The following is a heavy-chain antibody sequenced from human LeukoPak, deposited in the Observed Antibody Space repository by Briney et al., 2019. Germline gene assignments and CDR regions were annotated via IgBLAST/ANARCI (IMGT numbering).Heavy chain of an antibody. J-gene: IGHJ4*02. CDR1: GFTFSGYA. CDR2: ITRGGGT. D-gene: IGHD3-3*01. V-gene: IGHV3-23*01. Sequence: GGSLRLSCAASGFTFSGYAMTWVRQAPGKGLEWVSGITRGGGTYYADSVKGRFTISRDNSKNTLYLQMSSLRAEDTAVYYCVRGITTPDCWGQGTLVTVSS. CDR3: VRGITTPDC.